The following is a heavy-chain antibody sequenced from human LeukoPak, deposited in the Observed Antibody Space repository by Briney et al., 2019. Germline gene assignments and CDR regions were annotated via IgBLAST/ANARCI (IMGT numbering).Heavy chain of an antibody. D-gene: IGHD1-26*01. V-gene: IGHV3-53*01. J-gene: IGHJ2*01. CDR1: GFIVSSNY. CDR3: AKYTGSRDWYFDL. CDR2: LYSGGAT. Sequence: GGSLRLSCAASGFIVSSNYMSWVRQAPGKGLEWVSVLYSGGATYYADSVKGRFTISRDNSKNTLYLQMNSLRAEDTAVYYCAKYTGSRDWYFDLWGRGTLVTVSS.